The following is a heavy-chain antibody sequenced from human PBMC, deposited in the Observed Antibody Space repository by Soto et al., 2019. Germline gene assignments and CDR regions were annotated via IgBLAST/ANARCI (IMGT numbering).Heavy chain of an antibody. J-gene: IGHJ4*02. CDR1: GGSISSSSYY. Sequence: QLQLQESGPGLVKPSETLSLTCTVSGGSISSSSYYWGWIRQPPGKGLEWIGSIYYSGSTYYNPSLKSRVTISVDTSKNQFSLKLSSVTAAATAVYYCARHVGYCGGDCYPDYWGQGTLVTVSS. V-gene: IGHV4-39*01. CDR2: IYYSGST. D-gene: IGHD2-21*01. CDR3: ARHVGYCGGDCYPDY.